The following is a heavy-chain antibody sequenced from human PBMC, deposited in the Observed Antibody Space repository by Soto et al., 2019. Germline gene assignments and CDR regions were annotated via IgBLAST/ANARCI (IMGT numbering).Heavy chain of an antibody. Sequence: PSETLSLTCFVSGASISSYYWSWIRQPAGNGLEWIGRSYSRGSTDYNPSLKSRVTMSLDTSKNQFSLKLSSVTAADTAVYYCAREQWLVQKSGLRTLWWFDPWGQGTLVTVSS. V-gene: IGHV4-4*07. J-gene: IGHJ5*02. CDR2: SYSRGST. CDR3: AREQWLVQKSGLRTLWWFDP. CDR1: GASISSYY. D-gene: IGHD6-19*01.